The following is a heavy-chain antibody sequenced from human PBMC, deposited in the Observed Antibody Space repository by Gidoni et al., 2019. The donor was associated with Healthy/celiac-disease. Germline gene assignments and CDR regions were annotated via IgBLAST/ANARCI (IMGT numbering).Heavy chain of an antibody. Sequence: QVQLVQSGAEVKKPGSSVKVSCKASGGPFRSYAISWVRQAPGQGLEWMGRIIPILGIANYAQKFQGRVTITADKSTSTAYMELSSLRSEDTAVYYCAREAQQPYYYGMDVWGQGTTVTVSS. J-gene: IGHJ6*02. CDR2: IIPILGIA. CDR1: GGPFRSYA. CDR3: AREAQQPYYYGMDV. D-gene: IGHD6-13*01. V-gene: IGHV1-69*04.